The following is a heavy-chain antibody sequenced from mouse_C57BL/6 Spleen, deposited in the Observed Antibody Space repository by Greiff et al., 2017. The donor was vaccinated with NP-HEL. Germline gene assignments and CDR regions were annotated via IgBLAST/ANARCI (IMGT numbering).Heavy chain of an antibody. D-gene: IGHD1-1*01. J-gene: IGHJ3*01. CDR3: ARGAVVAPFAY. Sequence: VQLKESGPELVKPGASVKIPCKASGYTFTDYNMDWVKQSHGKSLEWIGDINPNNGGTIYNQKFKGKATLTVDKSSSTAYMELRSLTSEDTAVYYCARGAVVAPFAYWGQGTLVTVSA. CDR2: INPNNGGT. V-gene: IGHV1-18*01. CDR1: GYTFTDYN.